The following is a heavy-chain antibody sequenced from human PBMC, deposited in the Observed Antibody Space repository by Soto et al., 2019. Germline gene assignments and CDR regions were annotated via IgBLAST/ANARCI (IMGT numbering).Heavy chain of an antibody. CDR3: ARDPYYYDSSGYPY. V-gene: IGHV4-31*03. CDR1: GGSISSGGYY. D-gene: IGHD3-22*01. J-gene: IGHJ4*02. CDR2: IYYSGST. Sequence: SETLSLTCTVSGGSISSGGYYWSWIRQHPGKGLEWIGYIYYSGSTCYNPSLKSRVTISVDTSKNQFSLKLSSVTAADTAVYYCARDPYYYDSSGYPYWGQGTLVTVSS.